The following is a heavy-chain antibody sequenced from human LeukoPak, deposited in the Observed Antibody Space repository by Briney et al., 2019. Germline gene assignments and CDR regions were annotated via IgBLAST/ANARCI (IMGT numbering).Heavy chain of an antibody. V-gene: IGHV3-30*18. J-gene: IGHJ4*02. CDR3: AKGLKTVDY. CDR2: ISYDGSNK. Sequence: GRSLRLSCAASAFTFSSYGMHWVRQAPGKGLEWVAVISYDGSNKYYADSVKGRFTISRDNSKNTLYLQMNSLRAEDTAVYYCAKGLKTVDYWSQGTLVTVSS. CDR1: AFTFSSYG.